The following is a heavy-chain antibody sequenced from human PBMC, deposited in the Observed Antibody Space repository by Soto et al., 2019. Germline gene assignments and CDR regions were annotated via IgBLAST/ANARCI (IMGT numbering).Heavy chain of an antibody. CDR2: LSHSGRT. Sequence: SETLSLTCAVSGFSISSDSYWGWMRQSPGKGLEWIGTLSHSGRTFYNPSLKSRVTISADTTKNQFSLSLTSVTAADTAVYYCGHLKTDTEVTPAPPLFDSWGQGTLVTVSS. V-gene: IGHV4-38-2*01. J-gene: IGHJ4*02. D-gene: IGHD2-2*01. CDR1: GFSISSDSY. CDR3: GHLKTDTEVTPAPPLFDS.